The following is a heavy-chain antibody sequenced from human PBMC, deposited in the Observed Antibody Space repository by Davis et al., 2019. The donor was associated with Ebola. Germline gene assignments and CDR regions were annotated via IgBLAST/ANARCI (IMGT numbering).Heavy chain of an antibody. CDR1: GYTFTSYG. J-gene: IGHJ4*02. V-gene: IGHV1-18*04. D-gene: IGHD1-1*01. CDR2: ISAYNGNT. Sequence: ASVKVSCKASGYTFTSYGITWVRQAPGQGLEWMGWISAYNGNTKYAQKFQGRVTMTRNTSISTAYMEVGILRSDDTAVYYCARAQFPTTSDHWGQGTLVTVSS. CDR3: ARAQFPTTSDH.